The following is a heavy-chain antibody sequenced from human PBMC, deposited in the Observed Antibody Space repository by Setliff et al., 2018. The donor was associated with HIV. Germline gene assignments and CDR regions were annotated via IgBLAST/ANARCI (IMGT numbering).Heavy chain of an antibody. J-gene: IGHJ6*02. CDR2: INPHTGVT. V-gene: IGHV1-2*02. D-gene: IGHD3-3*01. CDR1: GYTFSDYF. CDR3: ARDLRDGFEEWFSTLDDGMDV. Sequence: ASVKVSCKASGYTFSDYFIHWVRQAPGQALEWMGNINPHTGVTKYAEKFQGRVTMTRDTSINTIYMELSRLRSDDTAVYYCARDLRDGFEEWFSTLDDGMDVWGQGTTVTVSS.